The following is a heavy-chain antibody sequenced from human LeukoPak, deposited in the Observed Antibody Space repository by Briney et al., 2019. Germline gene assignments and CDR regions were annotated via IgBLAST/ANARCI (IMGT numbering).Heavy chain of an antibody. CDR2: IYYSGST. CDR1: GGSISSGGYY. Sequence: PSQTLSLTCTVSGGSISSGGYYWSWIRQPPGKGLEWIGYIYYSGSTNYNPSLKSRVTISVDTSKNQFSLKLSSVTAADTAVYYCARFSTDRGVQNWFDPWGQGTLVTVSS. CDR3: ARFSTDRGVQNWFDP. V-gene: IGHV4-61*08. D-gene: IGHD1-26*01. J-gene: IGHJ5*02.